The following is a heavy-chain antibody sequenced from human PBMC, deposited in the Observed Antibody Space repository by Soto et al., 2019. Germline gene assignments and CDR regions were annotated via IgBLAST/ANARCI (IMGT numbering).Heavy chain of an antibody. CDR2: ISSSSSYI. V-gene: IGHV3-21*01. Sequence: GGSLRLSCAASGFTFSSYSMNWVRQAPGKGLEWVSSISSSSSYIYYADSVKGRFTISRDNAKNSLYLQMNSLRAEDTAVYYCARDRTNYHLIDAIRYDAFDIWGQGTMVTVSS. CDR3: ARDRTNYHLIDAIRYDAFDI. CDR1: GFTFSSYS. J-gene: IGHJ3*02. D-gene: IGHD1-1*01.